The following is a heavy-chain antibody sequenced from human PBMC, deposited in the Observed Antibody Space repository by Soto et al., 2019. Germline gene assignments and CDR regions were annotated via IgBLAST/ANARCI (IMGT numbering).Heavy chain of an antibody. V-gene: IGHV3-30-3*01. Sequence: QVQLVESGGGVVQPGRSLRLSCVASGLTFSSYAMHWVRQAPGKGLEWVAMIPYGGGKKYDADSVKGRFTVSRDNSKNTLYMDMNNLRAEDTAVYYCARGTTPPLPDYYYYGMDVWGRGTTVTVSS. CDR2: IPYGGGKK. CDR1: GLTFSSYA. CDR3: ARGTTPPLPDYYYYGMDV. D-gene: IGHD3-10*01. J-gene: IGHJ6*02.